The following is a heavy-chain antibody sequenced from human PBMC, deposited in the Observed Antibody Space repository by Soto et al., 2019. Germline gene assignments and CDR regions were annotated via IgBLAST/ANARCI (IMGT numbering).Heavy chain of an antibody. V-gene: IGHV3-23*01. J-gene: IGHJ6*01. D-gene: IGHD3-10*01. Sequence: PGGSLRLSCAASVFTFSSYSMSWVRQAPGKGLECVSAISVSGGSTYYADSVKGRFTISRDNSKNTLYLQMNSLRAEDTAVYYCAKDKRRITMVRGVTIICYGMEFWGQGTTVTVSS. CDR2: ISVSGGST. CDR1: VFTFSSYS. CDR3: AKDKRRITMVRGVTIICYGMEF.